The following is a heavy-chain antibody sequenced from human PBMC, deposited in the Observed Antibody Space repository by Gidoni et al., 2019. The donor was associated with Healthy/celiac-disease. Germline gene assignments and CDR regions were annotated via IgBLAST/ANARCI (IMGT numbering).Heavy chain of an antibody. Sequence: QVQLQESGPGLVKPSETLSLTCPVSGGAISSYYWSWIRQPPGKGLEGIGYIYYRGSSNYNPSLKSRVTISVDTSKNQFSLKLSSVTAADTAVYYCARGGGDTNWFDPWGQGTLVTVSS. CDR1: GGAISSYY. CDR3: ARGGGDTNWFDP. D-gene: IGHD2-21*01. V-gene: IGHV4-59*01. J-gene: IGHJ5*02. CDR2: IYYRGSS.